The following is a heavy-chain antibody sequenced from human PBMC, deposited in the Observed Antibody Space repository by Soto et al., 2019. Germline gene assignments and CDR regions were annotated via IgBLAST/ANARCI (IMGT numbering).Heavy chain of an antibody. J-gene: IGHJ6*02. CDR1: GYTFTSYA. CDR3: ARDGSGYNTYYYYCGMDV. Sequence: ASVKVSCKASGYTFTSYAMHWVRQAPGQRLEWMGWINAGNGNTKYSQKFQGRVTITRDTSASTAYMELSSLRSEDTAVYYCARDGSGYNTYYYYCGMDVWGQGTTVTVSS. V-gene: IGHV1-3*01. CDR2: INAGNGNT. D-gene: IGHD3-3*01.